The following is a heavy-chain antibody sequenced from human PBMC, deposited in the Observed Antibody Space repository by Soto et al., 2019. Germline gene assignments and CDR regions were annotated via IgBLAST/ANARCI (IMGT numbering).Heavy chain of an antibody. CDR3: AKEKVTVARLSDY. D-gene: IGHD4-17*01. V-gene: IGHV3-48*03. Sequence: EVQLVESGGGLVQPGGSLRLSCVASGFTFSSHEMNWVRQAPGKGLEWVSYISSSGSPIDYADSVRGRFTISRDNAKNSVILQMNSLRAEDTAVYYCAKEKVTVARLSDYWGQGTLVTVSS. J-gene: IGHJ4*02. CDR2: ISSSGSPI. CDR1: GFTFSSHE.